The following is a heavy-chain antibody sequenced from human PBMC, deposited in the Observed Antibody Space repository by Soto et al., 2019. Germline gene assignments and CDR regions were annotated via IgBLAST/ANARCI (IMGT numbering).Heavy chain of an antibody. CDR1: GGSFSGYY. V-gene: IGHV4-34*01. Sequence: PSETLSLTCAVYGGSFSGYYWSWIRQPPGKGLEWIGEINHSGSTNYNPSLKSRVTISVDTSKNQFSLKLSSVTAADTAVYYCARTKGAAAGNSFDYWGPGTLVTVSS. CDR3: ARTKGAAAGNSFDY. CDR2: INHSGST. D-gene: IGHD6-13*01. J-gene: IGHJ4*02.